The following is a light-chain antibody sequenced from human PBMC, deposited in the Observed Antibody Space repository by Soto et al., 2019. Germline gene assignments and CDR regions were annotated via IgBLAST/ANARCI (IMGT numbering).Light chain of an antibody. CDR1: SSDVGGYNY. CDR2: EVS. V-gene: IGLV2-14*01. CDR3: SSYTSSSTLHV. J-gene: IGLJ1*01. Sequence: QSALTQPRSVSGSPGQSVTISCTGTSSDVGGYNYVSWYQQHPGKAPKLMIYEVSNRPSGVSNRFSGSKSGNTASLTISGLQAEDEADYYCSSYTSSSTLHVFGTGTKVTVL.